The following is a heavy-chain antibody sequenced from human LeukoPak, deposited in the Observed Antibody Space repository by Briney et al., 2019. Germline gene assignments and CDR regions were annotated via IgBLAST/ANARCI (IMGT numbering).Heavy chain of an antibody. Sequence: GGSLRLSCAASGFTVSGNYLSWVRQAPGKGLEWVSTIYAGGSTYYADSVKGRFTISGDNSKNTLYLQMNTLRVEDTAVYYCARGIAAAASPDYWGQGTLVTVSS. CDR3: ARGIAAAASPDY. D-gene: IGHD6-13*01. CDR2: IYAGGST. V-gene: IGHV3-66*01. CDR1: GFTVSGNY. J-gene: IGHJ4*02.